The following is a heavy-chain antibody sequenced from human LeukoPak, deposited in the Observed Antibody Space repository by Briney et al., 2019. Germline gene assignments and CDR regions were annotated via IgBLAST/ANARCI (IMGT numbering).Heavy chain of an antibody. D-gene: IGHD1-26*01. J-gene: IGHJ5*02. CDR3: AREASGSYSNWFDP. Sequence: ASVKVSCKASGYTFTSYGISWVGQAPGQGLEWMGWISAYNGNTNYAQKLQGRVTMTTDTSTSTAFMELSSLRSEDTAVYYCAREASGSYSNWFDPWGQGTLVTVSS. V-gene: IGHV1-18*01. CDR2: ISAYNGNT. CDR1: GYTFTSYG.